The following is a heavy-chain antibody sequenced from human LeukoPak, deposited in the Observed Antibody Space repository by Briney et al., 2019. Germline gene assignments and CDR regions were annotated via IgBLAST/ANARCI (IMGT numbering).Heavy chain of an antibody. CDR2: ISATGGST. J-gene: IGHJ4*02. CDR3: ARPDCSSTSCYRPVY. D-gene: IGHD2-2*02. Sequence: GGSLRLSCAPSGFTFSSYAMSWVRQAPGKGLEWVSAISATGGSTYYADFVKGRFTISRENSKNTLYLQMNSLRAEDTAVYYCARPDCSSTSCYRPVYWGQGTLVTVSS. CDR1: GFTFSSYA. V-gene: IGHV3-23*01.